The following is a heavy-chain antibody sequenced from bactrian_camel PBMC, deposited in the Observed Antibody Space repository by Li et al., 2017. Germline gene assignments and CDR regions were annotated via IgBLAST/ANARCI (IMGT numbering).Heavy chain of an antibody. V-gene: IGHV3S10*01. Sequence: DVQLVESGGGLVQPGGSLRLSCAASGFTFRNSDMSWVRQAPGKGLEWVAAIDSDGSTSYADSVEGRFTISQDKDKNAVYLQMDSLQPEDTAMYFCAMSFQLPCLGLDERAYDSWGQGTQVTVS. J-gene: IGHJ6*01. D-gene: IGHD4*01. CDR1: GFTFRNSD. CDR3: AMSFQLPCLGLDERAYDS. CDR2: IDSDGST.